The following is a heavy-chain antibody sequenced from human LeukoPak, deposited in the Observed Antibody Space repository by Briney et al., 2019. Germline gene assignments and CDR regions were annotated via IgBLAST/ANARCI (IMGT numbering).Heavy chain of an antibody. V-gene: IGHV4-30-4*01. CDR1: GGSISSGAYH. J-gene: IGHJ4*02. Sequence: SETLSLTCTVSGGSISSGAYHWSWIRQPPGKGLEWIGHIYYSGSTYYNPSLQSRVSLSVDTSKSQFSLILNSVTAADTAVYYCARGDSSSWSFKIWGQGSLVTVSS. CDR3: ARGDSSSWSFKI. D-gene: IGHD6-13*01. CDR2: IYYSGST.